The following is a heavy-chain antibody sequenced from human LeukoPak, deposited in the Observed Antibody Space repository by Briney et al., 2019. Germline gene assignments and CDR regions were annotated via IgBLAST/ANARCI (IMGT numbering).Heavy chain of an antibody. V-gene: IGHV4-34*01. J-gene: IGHJ6*02. Sequence: PSETLSLTCAVYGGSFSGYYWSWIRQPPGKGLEWIGEINHSGSTNYNPSLKSRVTISVDTSKNQFSLKLSSVTAAHTAVYYCACGYSFWYYYGMDVWGQGTTVTVSS. D-gene: IGHD3-3*01. CDR2: INHSGST. CDR1: GGSFSGYY. CDR3: ACGYSFWYYYGMDV.